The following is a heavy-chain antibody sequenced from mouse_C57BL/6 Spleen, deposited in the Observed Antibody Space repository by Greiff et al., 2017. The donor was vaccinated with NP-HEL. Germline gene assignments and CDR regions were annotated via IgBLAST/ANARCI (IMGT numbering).Heavy chain of an antibody. CDR1: GFSFNTYA. V-gene: IGHV10-1*01. CDR2: IRSKSNNYAT. Sequence: EVQRVESGGGLVQPKGSLKLSCAASGFSFNTYAMNWVRQAPGKGLEWVARIRSKSNNYATYYADSVKDRFTISRDDSESMLYLQMNNLKTEDTAMYYCVRQGNPAWFAYWGQGTLVTVSA. D-gene: IGHD2-1*01. CDR3: VRQGNPAWFAY. J-gene: IGHJ3*01.